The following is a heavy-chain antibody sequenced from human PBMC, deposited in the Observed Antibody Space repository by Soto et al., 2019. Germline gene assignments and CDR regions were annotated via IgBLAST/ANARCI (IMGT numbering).Heavy chain of an antibody. J-gene: IGHJ6*02. D-gene: IGHD6-13*01. CDR1: GGSISSSSYY. CDR3: ARPRFEAAAGDYYYYGMDV. V-gene: IGHV4-39*01. Sequence: PSETLSLTCTVSGGSISSSSYYWGWIRQPPGKGLEWIGSIYYSGSTYYNPSLKSRVTISVDTSKNQFSLKLSSVTAADTAVYYCARPRFEAAAGDYYYYGMDVWGQGTTVTGSS. CDR2: IYYSGST.